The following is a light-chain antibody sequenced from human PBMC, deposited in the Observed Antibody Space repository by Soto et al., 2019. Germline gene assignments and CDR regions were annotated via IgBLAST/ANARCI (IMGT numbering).Light chain of an antibody. V-gene: IGLV4-69*01. CDR3: QTWGTGILV. CDR1: SGHSSYA. Sequence: QPVLTQSPSASASLGASVKLTCTLSSGHSSYAIAWHQQQPEKGPRYLMKLKSDGSHSKGDGIPDRFSGSSSGAERYLTISSLQSEDEADYYCQTWGTGILVFGGGTKVTVL. J-gene: IGLJ2*01. CDR2: LKSDGSH.